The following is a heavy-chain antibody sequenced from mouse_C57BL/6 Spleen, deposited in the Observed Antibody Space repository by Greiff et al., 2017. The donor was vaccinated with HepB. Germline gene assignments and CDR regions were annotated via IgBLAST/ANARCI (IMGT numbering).Heavy chain of an antibody. CDR1: GYTFTNYW. V-gene: IGHV1-63*01. D-gene: IGHD3-3*01. CDR2: IYPGGGYT. Sequence: QVQLKQSGAELVRPGTSVKMSCKASGYTFTNYWIGWAKQRPGHGLEWIGDIYPGGGYTNYNEKFKGKATLTADKSSSTAYMQFSSLTSEDSAIYYCARAGGQPYFDYWGQGTTLTVSS. J-gene: IGHJ2*01. CDR3: ARAGGQPYFDY.